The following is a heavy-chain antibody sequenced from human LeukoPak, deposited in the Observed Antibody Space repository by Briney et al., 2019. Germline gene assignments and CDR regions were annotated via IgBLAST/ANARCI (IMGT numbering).Heavy chain of an antibody. Sequence: PGRSLRLSCAASGFTFSSYAMHWVRQAPGKGLEWVAVISYDGSNKYYADSVKGRFTISRDNSKNTLYLQMNSLRAEDTAVYYCARGDNYYGSESYGMDVWGQGTTVTVSS. J-gene: IGHJ6*02. CDR2: ISYDGSNK. D-gene: IGHD3-10*01. V-gene: IGHV3-30-3*01. CDR1: GFTFSSYA. CDR3: ARGDNYYGSESYGMDV.